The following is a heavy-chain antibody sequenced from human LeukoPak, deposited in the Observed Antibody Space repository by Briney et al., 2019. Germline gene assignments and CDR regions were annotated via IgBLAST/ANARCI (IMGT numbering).Heavy chain of an antibody. Sequence: ASVKVSCKASGYTFTSYGISWVRQAPGQGREWMGWIIAYNGNTNYAQKLQGRVTMTTDTSTSTAYMELRSLRSDDTAVYYCARDTLLGYCSGGSCYSEDYWGQGTLVTVSS. D-gene: IGHD2-15*01. CDR1: GYTFTSYG. V-gene: IGHV1-18*01. CDR2: IIAYNGNT. J-gene: IGHJ4*02. CDR3: ARDTLLGYCSGGSCYSEDY.